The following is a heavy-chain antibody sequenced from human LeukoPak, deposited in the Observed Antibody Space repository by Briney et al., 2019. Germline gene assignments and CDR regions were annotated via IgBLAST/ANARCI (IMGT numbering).Heavy chain of an antibody. D-gene: IGHD2-21*02. J-gene: IGHJ3*02. CDR1: GFTFSSYG. CDR2: ISYDGSNK. CDR3: ASNGLPAAFDI. Sequence: PGGSLRLSCAASGFTFSSYGMHWVRQAPGKGLEWVAVISYDGSNKYYADSVKGRFTISRDNYKNTLYLQMNSLRAEDTAVYYCASNGLPAAFDIWGQGTMVTVSS. V-gene: IGHV3-30*03.